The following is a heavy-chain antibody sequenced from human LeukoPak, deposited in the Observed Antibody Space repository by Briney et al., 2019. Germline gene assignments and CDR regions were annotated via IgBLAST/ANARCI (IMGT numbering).Heavy chain of an antibody. D-gene: IGHD3-16*01. CDR2: ITVGSGAT. V-gene: IGHV1-58*01. Sequence: SVKVSFTASGFTSTNFAVQWVRQARGQRLEWIGWITVGSGATKCAQDFQERVTITRDLSTSTLYMELRSLTSEDTAVYYCAADLSNPRMGASYLDSWGQGTLVTVSS. CDR1: GFTSTNFA. CDR3: AADLSNPRMGASYLDS. J-gene: IGHJ4*02.